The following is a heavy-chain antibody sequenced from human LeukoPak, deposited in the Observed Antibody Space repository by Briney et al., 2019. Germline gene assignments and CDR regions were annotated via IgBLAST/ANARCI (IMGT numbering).Heavy chain of an antibody. Sequence: PGGSLRLSCAASGFTFSTYAMSWVRQPPGKGLEWVSAITNSGGSTYYADSVKGRFTISRDNSKNTLYLQMNSLGAEDTAVYYCAKATTVTTKVAAWGQGTLVTVSS. V-gene: IGHV3-23*01. D-gene: IGHD4-11*01. CDR1: GFTFSTYA. J-gene: IGHJ4*02. CDR3: AKATTVTTKVAA. CDR2: ITNSGGST.